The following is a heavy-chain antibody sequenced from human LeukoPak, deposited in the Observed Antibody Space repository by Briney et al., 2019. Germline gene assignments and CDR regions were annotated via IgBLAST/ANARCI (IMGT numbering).Heavy chain of an antibody. CDR1: GFTFNNYE. CDR3: ARETEMANLDY. D-gene: IGHD5-24*01. V-gene: IGHV3-7*04. J-gene: IGHJ4*02. Sequence: GGSLRLSCAASGFTFNNYEMNWVRQAPGKGREWVANIKQDGSEKYYVDSVKGRFTISRDNAKKSLYLQMNSLRAEDTAVYYCARETEMANLDYWGQGTLVTVSS. CDR2: IKQDGSEK.